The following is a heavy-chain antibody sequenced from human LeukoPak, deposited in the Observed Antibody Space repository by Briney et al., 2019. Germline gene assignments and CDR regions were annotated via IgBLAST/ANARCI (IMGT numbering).Heavy chain of an antibody. D-gene: IGHD4-17*01. CDR3: ARPRGLRQRDAFDI. J-gene: IGHJ3*02. Sequence: GGSLRLSCAAFGFTFDDYGMSWARQAPGKGLEWVSGINWNGGSTGYADSVKGRFTISRDNSKNTLYLQMNSLRAEDTAVYYCARPRGLRQRDAFDIWGQGTMVTVSS. CDR2: INWNGGST. V-gene: IGHV3-20*04. CDR1: GFTFDDYG.